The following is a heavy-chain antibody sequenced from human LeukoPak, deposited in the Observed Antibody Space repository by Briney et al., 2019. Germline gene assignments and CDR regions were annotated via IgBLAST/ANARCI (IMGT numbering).Heavy chain of an antibody. V-gene: IGHV4-39*01. CDR2: IYYSGST. Sequence: SETLSLTCTVSGGSISSSSYYWGWIRQPPGKGLEWIGSIYYSGSTYYNPPLKSRVTISVDTSKNQFSLRLSSVTAADTAVYYCASGLFYMDVWGKGTTVTVSS. CDR1: GGSISSSSYY. D-gene: IGHD6-25*01. CDR3: ASGLFYMDV. J-gene: IGHJ6*03.